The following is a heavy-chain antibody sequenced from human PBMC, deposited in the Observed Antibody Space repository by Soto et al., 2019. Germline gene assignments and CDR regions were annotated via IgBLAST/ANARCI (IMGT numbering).Heavy chain of an antibody. CDR1: GYTFTGYY. V-gene: IGHV1-2*02. CDR3: ARDHIVVVPAAIDFGY. CDR2: INPNSGGT. J-gene: IGHJ4*02. D-gene: IGHD2-2*02. Sequence: ASVKVSCKASGYTFTGYYMHWVRQAPGQGLEWMGWINPNSGGTNYAQKFQGRVTMTRDTSISTAYMELSRLRSDDTAVYYCARDHIVVVPAAIDFGYWGQGTLVTVSS.